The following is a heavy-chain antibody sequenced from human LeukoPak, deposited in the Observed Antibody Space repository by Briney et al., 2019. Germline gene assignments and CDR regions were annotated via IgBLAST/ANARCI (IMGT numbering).Heavy chain of an antibody. J-gene: IGHJ4*02. CDR3: ARGPWRGVYSSGWYGVYFDY. V-gene: IGHV4-34*01. Sequence: PSETLSLTCAVYGGSFSGYYWSWIRQPPGKGLEWIGEINHSGSTNYNPSLKSRVTISVDTSKNQFSLKLSSVTAADTAVYYCARGPWRGVYSSGWYGVYFDYWGQGTLVTVSS. CDR1: GGSFSGYY. CDR2: INHSGST. D-gene: IGHD6-19*01.